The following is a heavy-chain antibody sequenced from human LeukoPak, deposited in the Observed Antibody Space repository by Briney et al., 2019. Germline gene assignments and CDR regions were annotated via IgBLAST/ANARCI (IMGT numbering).Heavy chain of an antibody. V-gene: IGHV3-64*01. CDR3: ARVGEGRYYQYYYMDV. Sequence: GGSLRLSCAASGFTLSSYATHWVRQAPGKGLEYVSAISKNGGNTYYANSVEGRFSISRDNSKNTLYLQMGSLRTEDMAVYYCARVGEGRYYQYYYMDVWGKGTTVTVSS. D-gene: IGHD1-26*01. J-gene: IGHJ6*03. CDR2: ISKNGGNT. CDR1: GFTLSSYA.